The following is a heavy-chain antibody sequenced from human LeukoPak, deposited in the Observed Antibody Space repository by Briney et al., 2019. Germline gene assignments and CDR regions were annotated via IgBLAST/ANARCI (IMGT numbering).Heavy chain of an antibody. CDR1: GFTFSSYA. CDR3: AKATRDAYYYVWGSYRYEDY. D-gene: IGHD3-16*02. V-gene: IGHV3-23*01. CDR2: ISGSGGST. Sequence: GGSLRLSCAASGFTFSSYAMSWVRQAPGKGLEWVSAISGSGGSTYYADSVKGRFTISRDNSKNTLYLQMNSLRAEDTAVYYCAKATRDAYYYVWGSYRYEDYWGQGTLVTVSS. J-gene: IGHJ4*02.